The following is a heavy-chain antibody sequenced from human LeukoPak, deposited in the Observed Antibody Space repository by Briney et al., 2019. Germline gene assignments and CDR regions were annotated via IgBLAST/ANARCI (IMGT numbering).Heavy chain of an antibody. Sequence: PSETLSLTCTVSGGSISSYYWSWLRQPPGKGLEWIGYIYYSGSTNYNPSLKSRVTISVDTSKNQFSLKLSSVTAADTAVYYCARAASDFWSGYSYYYYYYMDVWGKGTTVTVSS. CDR2: IYYSGST. CDR3: ARAASDFWSGYSYYYYYYMDV. J-gene: IGHJ6*03. V-gene: IGHV4-59*01. D-gene: IGHD3-3*01. CDR1: GGSISSYY.